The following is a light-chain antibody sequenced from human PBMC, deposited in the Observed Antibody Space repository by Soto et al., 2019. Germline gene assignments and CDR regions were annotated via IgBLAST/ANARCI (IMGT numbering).Light chain of an antibody. CDR2: NNN. Sequence: QTVVTQPPSASGTPGQRVTISCSGSSSNIGSNTVNWYQQLPGTAPKLLIYNNNQRPSGVPDRFSGSNSGTSASLAISGLQSEDEADYYCAAWDDSLNGLVFGTGTKLTVL. CDR3: AAWDDSLNGLV. J-gene: IGLJ1*01. V-gene: IGLV1-44*01. CDR1: SSNIGSNT.